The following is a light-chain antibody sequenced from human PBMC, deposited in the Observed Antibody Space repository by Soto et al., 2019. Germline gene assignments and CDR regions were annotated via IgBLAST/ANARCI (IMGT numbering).Light chain of an antibody. CDR1: SSDVGSYNV. V-gene: IGLV2-23*02. CDR3: CLYAGSSTWV. J-gene: IGLJ3*02. Sequence: QSALTQPASVSGSPGQPITMSCTGASSDVGSYNVVSWYQQHPGKAPKLIIYEVTKRPSGVSNHFSGSKSGNTASLTISGLRAEDEADYYCCLYAGSSTWVFGGGTMRTFL. CDR2: EVT.